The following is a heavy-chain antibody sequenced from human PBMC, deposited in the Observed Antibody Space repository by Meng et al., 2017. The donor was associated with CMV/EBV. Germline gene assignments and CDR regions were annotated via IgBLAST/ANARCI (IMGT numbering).Heavy chain of an antibody. CDR3: ASLSIVATNFDY. Sequence: CAGAGCTFMSYWLSWVRQAPGKGLEWVANIKQDGSEKYYVDSVKGRFTISRDNAKNALYLQMNSLRAEDTAVYYCASLSIVATNFDYWGQGTLVTVSS. J-gene: IGHJ4*02. CDR2: IKQDGSEK. D-gene: IGHD5-12*01. V-gene: IGHV3-7*01. CDR1: GCTFMSYW.